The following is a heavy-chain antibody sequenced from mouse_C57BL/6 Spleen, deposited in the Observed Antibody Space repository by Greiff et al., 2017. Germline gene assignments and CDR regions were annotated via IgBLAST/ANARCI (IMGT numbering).Heavy chain of an antibody. J-gene: IGHJ2*01. CDR1: GFSLSTFGMG. CDR3: ARVITTVVARYSFDY. V-gene: IGHV8-8*01. Sequence: QVTLKVSGPGILQPSQTLSLTCSFSGFSLSTFGMGVGWIRQPSGKGLEWLAHIWWDDDKYYNPALKSRLTISKDTSKNQVFLKIAKVDTADTATYYCARVITTVVARYSFDYWGQGTTLTVSS. CDR2: IWWDDDK. D-gene: IGHD1-1*01.